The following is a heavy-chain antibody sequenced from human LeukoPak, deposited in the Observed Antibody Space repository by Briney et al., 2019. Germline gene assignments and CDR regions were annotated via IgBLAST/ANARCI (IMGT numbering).Heavy chain of an antibody. V-gene: IGHV3-21*01. Sequence: GGSLRLSCAASGFTFSSYSMNWVRQAPGKGLEWVSSISSSSSYIYYADSVKGRFIISRDNAKNSLYLQMNSLRAEDTAVYYCATLSYSSSPPVDYWGQGTLVTVSS. J-gene: IGHJ4*02. D-gene: IGHD6-13*01. CDR3: ATLSYSSSPPVDY. CDR2: ISSSSSYI. CDR1: GFTFSSYS.